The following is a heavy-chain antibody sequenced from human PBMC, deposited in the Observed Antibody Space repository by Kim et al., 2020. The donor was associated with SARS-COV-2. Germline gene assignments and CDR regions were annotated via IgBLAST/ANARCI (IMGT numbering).Heavy chain of an antibody. V-gene: IGHV3-30*04. Sequence: GGSLRLSCAASQFTFSSYTMHWVRQSPGKGLEWVAGLSYDGTDDYYADSVKGRFTISRDTSKKTLYLDMTGLTTDDTAVYYCARNGRNTMIRGVIFYWG. CDR3: ARNGRNTMIRGVIFY. CDR2: LSYDGTDD. D-gene: IGHD3-10*01. J-gene: IGHJ4*01. CDR1: QFTFSSYT.